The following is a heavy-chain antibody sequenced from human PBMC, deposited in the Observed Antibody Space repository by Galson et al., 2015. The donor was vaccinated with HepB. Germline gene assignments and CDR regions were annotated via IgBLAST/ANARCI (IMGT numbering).Heavy chain of an antibody. CDR3: ARVSTYGDYDY. D-gene: IGHD4-17*01. Sequence: SVKVSCKASGYTFTGYYMHWVRQAPGQGLECMGWINPNDGDTNYAQKFQGRVTLTRDTSINTAYMEVSRLRSDDTAMYYCARVSTYGDYDYWGQGTLVTVSS. CDR1: GYTFTGYY. V-gene: IGHV1-2*02. J-gene: IGHJ4*02. CDR2: INPNDGDT.